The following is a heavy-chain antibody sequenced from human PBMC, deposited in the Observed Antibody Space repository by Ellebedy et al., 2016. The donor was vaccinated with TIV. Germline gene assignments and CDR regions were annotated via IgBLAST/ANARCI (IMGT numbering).Heavy chain of an antibody. Sequence: GESLKISCKGAGFNFNTYWIAWLRQMPGKGLEWMGAIYSRDSDARYSPSFEGQVTLSADKSTNTAYLQWGTLKASDTAMYYCARRDNDYGDLHFWGQGTLVTVSS. J-gene: IGHJ4*02. V-gene: IGHV5-51*01. CDR1: GFNFNTYW. D-gene: IGHD4-17*01. CDR2: IYSRDSDA. CDR3: ARRDNDYGDLHF.